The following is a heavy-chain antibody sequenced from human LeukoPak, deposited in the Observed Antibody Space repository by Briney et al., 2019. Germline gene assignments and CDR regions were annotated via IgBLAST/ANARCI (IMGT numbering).Heavy chain of an antibody. CDR1: GGSISSGGYS. D-gene: IGHD1-1*01. CDR3: ARVGSDWNDVRYNWFDP. CDR2: IFQSGST. J-gene: IGHJ5*02. V-gene: IGHV4-30-2*01. Sequence: TSETLSLTCAVSGGSISSGGYSWSWIRQPPGKGLEWIGYIFQSGSTYYNPSLKSRVTISVDRSKNQFSLKLSSVTAADTAVYYCARVGSDWNDVRYNWFDPWGQGTLVTVSS.